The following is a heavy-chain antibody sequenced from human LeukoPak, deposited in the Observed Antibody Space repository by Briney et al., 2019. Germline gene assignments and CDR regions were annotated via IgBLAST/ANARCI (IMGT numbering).Heavy chain of an antibody. J-gene: IGHJ4*02. V-gene: IGHV3-66*01. CDR2: IYSGGST. CDR3: ARVDPLGYCSGGSCYRWGYFDY. Sequence: GGSLRLSCAASGFTVSSNYMSWVRQAPGKGLEWVSDIYSGGSTYYTDSVKGRFTISRDNSKNTLYLQMNSLRAEDTAVYYCARVDPLGYCSGGSCYRWGYFDYWGQGTLVTVSS. CDR1: GFTVSSNY. D-gene: IGHD2-15*01.